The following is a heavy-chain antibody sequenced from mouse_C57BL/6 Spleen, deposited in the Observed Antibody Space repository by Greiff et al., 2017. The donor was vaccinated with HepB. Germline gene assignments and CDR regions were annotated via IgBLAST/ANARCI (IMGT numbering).Heavy chain of an antibody. CDR1: GFTFSSYA. CDR3: ARVFTTVVGYYYAMDY. V-gene: IGHV5-4*01. CDR2: ISDGGSYT. J-gene: IGHJ4*01. D-gene: IGHD1-1*01. Sequence: EVQGVESGGGLVKPGGSLKLSCAASGFTFSSYAMSWVRQTPEKRLEWVATISDGGSYTYYPENVKGRFTISRDNAKNNLYLQMSHLKSEDTAMYYCARVFTTVVGYYYAMDYWGQGTSVTVSS.